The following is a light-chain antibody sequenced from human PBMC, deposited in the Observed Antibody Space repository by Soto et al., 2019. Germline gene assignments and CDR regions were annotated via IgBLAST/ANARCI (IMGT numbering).Light chain of an antibody. CDR1: QGIAGW. J-gene: IGKJ3*01. Sequence: DIQMTQSPSSLSASVGETVTMTCRASQGIAGWLSWYQQKPGKAPKLLIFATSNLQGGVPSRFSGGGSGKDFTLTISSLQPEDFATYYCQHNGVFGPGNQVDIK. CDR3: QHNGV. CDR2: ATS. V-gene: IGKV1-12*01.